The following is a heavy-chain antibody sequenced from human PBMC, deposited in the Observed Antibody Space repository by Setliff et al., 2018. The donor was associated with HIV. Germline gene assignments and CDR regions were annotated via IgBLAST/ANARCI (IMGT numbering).Heavy chain of an antibody. CDR3: ARPLTTSYNFWRDAFSI. CDR2: FHHSGST. D-gene: IGHD3-3*01. V-gene: IGHV4-39*01. Sequence: SETLSLTCNVSGGSISGTSYFWAWIRQPPGKGLEWIWSFHHSGSTSHNPSLRSRVTISVDTSKNQFSLKLTSVTAADTAVYYCARPLTTSYNFWRDAFSIWGQGALVTVSS. J-gene: IGHJ3*02. CDR1: GGSISGTSYF.